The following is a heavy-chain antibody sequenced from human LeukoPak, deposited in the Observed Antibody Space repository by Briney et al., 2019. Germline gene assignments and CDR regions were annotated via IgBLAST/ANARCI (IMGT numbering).Heavy chain of an antibody. J-gene: IGHJ5*02. CDR1: GGSFSDYY. Sequence: SETLSLTCAVYGGSFSDYYWSWIRQPPGKGLEWIAEINHSGTSNYSPSLKSRVTISVDTSKNQLSLKLNSVTAADTAVYYCARHGVATWFDPWGQGTLVTVSS. CDR3: ARHGVATWFDP. CDR2: INHSGTS. V-gene: IGHV4-34*01. D-gene: IGHD2-15*01.